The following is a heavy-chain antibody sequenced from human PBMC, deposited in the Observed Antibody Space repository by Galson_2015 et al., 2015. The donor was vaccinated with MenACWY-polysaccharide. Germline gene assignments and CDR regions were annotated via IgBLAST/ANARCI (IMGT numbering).Heavy chain of an antibody. J-gene: IGHJ6*02. CDR2: ISYDGSNI. V-gene: IGHV3-30-3*01. Sequence: SLRLSCAASGFTFSSYAIHWVRQAPGKGLEWVAVISYDGSNIYYADSVTGRFTISSANSKHTLYLQMNSLRAEDTAIYYCARSYCSRTSCYGMDVWGQGTTVTVSS. CDR3: ARSYCSRTSCYGMDV. D-gene: IGHD2-2*01. CDR1: GFTFSSYA.